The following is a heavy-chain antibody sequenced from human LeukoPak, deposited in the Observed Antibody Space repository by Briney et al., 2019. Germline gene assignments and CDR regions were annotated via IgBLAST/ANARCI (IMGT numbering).Heavy chain of an antibody. D-gene: IGHD4-17*01. CDR3: EKGYVPGDYGGVYYYYGMDV. CDR2: ISYDGSNK. J-gene: IGHJ6*02. V-gene: IGHV3-30*18. CDR1: GFTSSNYA. Sequence: PGGSQRLSCAASGFTSSNYAMHWVRQAPGKGLEWVALISYDGSNKNYADSVKGRFTISRDNSKNTLYLQMNSLRAVDTAVYFCEKGYVPGDYGGVYYYYGMDVWGQGPTVTVFS.